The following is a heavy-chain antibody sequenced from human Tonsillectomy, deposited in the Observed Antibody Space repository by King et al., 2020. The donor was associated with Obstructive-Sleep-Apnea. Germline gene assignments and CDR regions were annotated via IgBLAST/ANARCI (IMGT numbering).Heavy chain of an antibody. J-gene: IGHJ2*01. V-gene: IGHV3-23*04. Sequence: VQLVESGGGLVQPGGSLRLSCAASGFTFSIHAMSWVRQAPGKGLEWVTAITGSGGSTYYADSVKGRFTISRDNSKKTLYVQMNSLRADDTAVYYCARDKVYYDSSGPSRYFDLWGRGTLVTVSS. CDR1: GFTFSIHA. CDR3: ARDKVYYDSSGPSRYFDL. D-gene: IGHD3-22*01. CDR2: ITGSGGST.